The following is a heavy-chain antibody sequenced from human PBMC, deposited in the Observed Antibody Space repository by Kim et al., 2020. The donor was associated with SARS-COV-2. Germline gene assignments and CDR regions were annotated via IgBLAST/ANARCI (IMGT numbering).Heavy chain of an antibody. J-gene: IGHJ3*01. CDR3: ARDGALYSSGKDAFDL. V-gene: IGHV3-7*01. D-gene: IGHD6-19*01. Sequence: GGSLRLSCAASGFTFSSYWMTWVRQAPGKGLEWVATIKQDGNQKYYVDSVKGRFTISRDNAKNSLFLQMNSLRAEDTAVYYCARDGALYSSGKDAFDLWGQGTMVTVSS. CDR2: IKQDGNQK. CDR1: GFTFSSYW.